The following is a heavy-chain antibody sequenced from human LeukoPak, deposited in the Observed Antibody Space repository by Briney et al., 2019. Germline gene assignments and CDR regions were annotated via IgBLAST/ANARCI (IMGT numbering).Heavy chain of an antibody. V-gene: IGHV3-48*04. CDR3: ARARKGYYFDH. D-gene: IGHD1-14*01. CDR1: GFTFSSYA. J-gene: IGHJ4*02. Sequence: GGSLRLSCAASGFTFSSYAMSWVRQAPGKGLEWVSYITNTGSATYYTDPVKGRFTISRDNAKNSLFLQMNSLRADDTAVYYCARARKGYYFDHWGQGTLVTVSS. CDR2: ITNTGSAT.